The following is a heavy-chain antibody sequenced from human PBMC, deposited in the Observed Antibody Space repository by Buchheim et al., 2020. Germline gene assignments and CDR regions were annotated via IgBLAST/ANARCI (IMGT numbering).Heavy chain of an antibody. V-gene: IGHV3-30*04. CDR1: GFTFSSYA. J-gene: IGHJ4*02. D-gene: IGHD5-24*01. CDR3: ARDRIGDSYRWRLDY. CDR2: ISHDGSNK. Sequence: QVQLVESGGGVVQPGRSLRLSCAASGFTFSSYAMHWVRQAPGKGLEWVAVISHDGSNKYYADSVKGRFTISRDNSKNTLYLQMNSLRTEDTAVYYWARDRIGDSYRWRLDYWGQGTL.